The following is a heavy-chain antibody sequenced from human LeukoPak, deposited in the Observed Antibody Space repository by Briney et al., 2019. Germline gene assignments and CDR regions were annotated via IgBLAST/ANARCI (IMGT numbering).Heavy chain of an antibody. CDR3: ARDLGVGAVGH. Sequence: SETLSLTCTVSGGSISSYYWSWIRQPPGKGLEWIGFIFYSGSTSYNPSLKSRVTISIDTSKNQFSLKLSSVTAADTAVYYCARDLGVGAVGHWGQGTLVTVSS. CDR1: GGSISSYY. V-gene: IGHV4-59*12. D-gene: IGHD1-26*01. J-gene: IGHJ4*02. CDR2: IFYSGST.